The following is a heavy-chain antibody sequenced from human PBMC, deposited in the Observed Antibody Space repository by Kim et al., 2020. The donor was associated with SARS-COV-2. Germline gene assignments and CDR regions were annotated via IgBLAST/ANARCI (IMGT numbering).Heavy chain of an antibody. CDR2: ISAYNGDT. Sequence: ASVKVSCKASGYTFTSYGISWVRQAPGQGPEWMGWISAYNGDTNYAQKLQGRVTLTTDTSTSTAYMELRSLRSDDTAVYYCAITRGYSYGLPRMDVWGQGTTVTVSS. J-gene: IGHJ6*02. D-gene: IGHD5-18*01. V-gene: IGHV1-18*01. CDR1: GYTFTSYG. CDR3: AITRGYSYGLPRMDV.